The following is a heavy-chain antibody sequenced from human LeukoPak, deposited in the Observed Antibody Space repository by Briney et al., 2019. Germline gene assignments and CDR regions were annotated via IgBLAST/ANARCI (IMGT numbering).Heavy chain of an antibody. D-gene: IGHD3-22*01. J-gene: IGHJ6*02. Sequence: VASVKVSCTASGYTFTGYYMHWVRQAPGQGLEWMGWINPNSGGTNYAQKFQGRVTMTRDTSISTAYMELSRLRSDDTAVYYCARSYYDSSGYRGMDVWGQGTTVTVSS. CDR3: ARSYYDSSGYRGMDV. CDR2: INPNSGGT. CDR1: GYTFTGYY. V-gene: IGHV1-2*02.